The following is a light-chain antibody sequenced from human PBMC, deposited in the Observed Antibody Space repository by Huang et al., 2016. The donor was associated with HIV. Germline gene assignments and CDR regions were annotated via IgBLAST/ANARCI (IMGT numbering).Light chain of an antibody. CDR3: MQGTHWYT. CDR1: QSLVHSDGNTY. J-gene: IGKJ2*01. CDR2: NVS. V-gene: IGKV2-30*02. Sequence: DVVMTQSPLSLPVTLGQPASISCRSSQSLVHSDGNTYVNWFQQRPGQSPRRLIYNVSNRDSVVPDRFSGSGSGTDFTLKISRVEAEDVGVYYCMQGTHWYTFGQGTKLEIK.